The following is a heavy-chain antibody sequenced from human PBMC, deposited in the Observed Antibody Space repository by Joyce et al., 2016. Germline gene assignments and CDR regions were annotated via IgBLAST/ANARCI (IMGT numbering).Heavy chain of an antibody. Sequence: EVQLVQSGTEVRKSGESLKISCKASGYHFATYWIGWVRQKPGKGLESMGLIHPGNSNTRYSPSFEDQVTFSADYSLSTAYLQWSSLKASDTAMYYCARWDSSGYRAYWGQGTLVNVSS. V-gene: IGHV5-51*03. J-gene: IGHJ4*02. CDR1: GYHFATYW. D-gene: IGHD3-22*01. CDR2: IHPGNSNT. CDR3: ARWDSSGYRAY.